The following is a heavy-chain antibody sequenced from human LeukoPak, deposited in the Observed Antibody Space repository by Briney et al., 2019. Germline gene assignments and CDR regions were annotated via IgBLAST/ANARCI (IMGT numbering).Heavy chain of an antibody. D-gene: IGHD3-22*01. CDR3: ARSGYYYDSSGYWDY. J-gene: IGHJ4*02. Sequence: RASVKVSCKASGYTFTSYDINWVRQAPGQGLEWMGWINPNGGGTNYAQKFQGRVTMTRDTSISTACMELSRLRSDDAAVYYCARSGYYYDSSGYWDYWGQGTLVTVSS. V-gene: IGHV1-2*02. CDR2: INPNGGGT. CDR1: GYTFTSYD.